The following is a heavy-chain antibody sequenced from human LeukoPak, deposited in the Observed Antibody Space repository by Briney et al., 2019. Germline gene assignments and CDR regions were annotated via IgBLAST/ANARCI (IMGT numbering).Heavy chain of an antibody. Sequence: PGGSLRLSCAASGFTVSSNYMSWVRQAPGKGLEWASVIYSGGSTYYADSVKGRFTISRDNSKNTLYLQMNSLRAEDTAVYYCARFTYYYDSSGFDAFDIWGPGTMVTVSS. CDR1: GFTVSSNY. J-gene: IGHJ3*02. CDR3: ARFTYYYDSSGFDAFDI. D-gene: IGHD3-22*01. CDR2: IYSGGST. V-gene: IGHV3-53*01.